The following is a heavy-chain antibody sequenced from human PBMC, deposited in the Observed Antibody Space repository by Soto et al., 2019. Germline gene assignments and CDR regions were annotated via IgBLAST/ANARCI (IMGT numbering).Heavy chain of an antibody. D-gene: IGHD3-10*01. V-gene: IGHV1-2*02. J-gene: IGHJ6*02. Sequence: ASVKVSCKASGYTFTGYYMHWVRQAPGQGLEWMGWINPNSGGTNYAQKFQGRVTMTRDTSISTAYMELSRLRSNDTAVYYCARALELLWFGELRDTPDYGMDVWGQGTTVTVSS. CDR1: GYTFTGYY. CDR2: INPNSGGT. CDR3: ARALELLWFGELRDTPDYGMDV.